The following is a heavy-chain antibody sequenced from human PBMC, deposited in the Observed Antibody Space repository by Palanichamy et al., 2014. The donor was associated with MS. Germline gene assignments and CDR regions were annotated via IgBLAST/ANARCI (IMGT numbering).Heavy chain of an antibody. CDR3: VRSLSGAGY. Sequence: QIQMVQSGPEMRKPGASVKVSCKATGYSFTAFGISWVRQAPGQGLEWMGWISPSNGNTEYAQKFQDRVTMTTDTSTDTAYLDLRSLKSDDTATYYCVRSLSGAGYWGQGTLVTVSS. CDR2: ISPSNGNT. J-gene: IGHJ4*02. CDR1: GYSFTAFG. V-gene: IGHV1-18*04. D-gene: IGHD2/OR15-2a*01.